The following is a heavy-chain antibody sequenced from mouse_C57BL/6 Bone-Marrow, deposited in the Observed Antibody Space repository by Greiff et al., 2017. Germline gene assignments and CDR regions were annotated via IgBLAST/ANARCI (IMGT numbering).Heavy chain of an antibody. CDR2: IDPENGDT. Sequence: EVQLQQSGAELVRPGASVKLSCTASGFNIKDDYMHWVKQRPEQGLEWIGWIDPENGDTEYASKFQGKATITADTSSNTAYLQLSILTSEDTAVYYCTPHYDYLWFAYWGQGTLVTVSA. J-gene: IGHJ3*01. V-gene: IGHV14-4*01. CDR3: TPHYDYLWFAY. CDR1: GFNIKDDY. D-gene: IGHD2-4*01.